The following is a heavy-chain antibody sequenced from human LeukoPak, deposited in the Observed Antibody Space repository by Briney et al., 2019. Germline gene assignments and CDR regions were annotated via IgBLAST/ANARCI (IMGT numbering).Heavy chain of an antibody. J-gene: IGHJ3*02. CDR2: LSHGGTT. CDR1: GYSISSGYY. CDR3: ARHLVLVVVAATMDAFDI. V-gene: IGHV4-38-2*01. D-gene: IGHD2-21*02. Sequence: NPSETLSLTCAVSGYSISSGYYWGWIRQSPGKGLEWIGSLSHGGTTYYIPSLESRVIISGDTSKNHFSLKLNSVTAADTAVYYCARHLVLVVVAATMDAFDIWGQGTMVTVSS.